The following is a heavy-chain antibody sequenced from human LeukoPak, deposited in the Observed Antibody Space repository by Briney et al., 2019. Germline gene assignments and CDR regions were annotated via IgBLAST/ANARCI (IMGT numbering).Heavy chain of an antibody. CDR2: ISGSGGST. Sequence: PGRSLRLSCVVSGFTFDDYAMHWVRQAPGKGLEWVSAISGSGGSTYYADSVKGRFTISRDNSKNTLYLQMNSLRAEDTAVYYCAKDLGNYDILTAWGYWGQGTLVTVSS. CDR1: GFTFDDYA. J-gene: IGHJ4*02. CDR3: AKDLGNYDILTAWGY. D-gene: IGHD3-9*01. V-gene: IGHV3-23*01.